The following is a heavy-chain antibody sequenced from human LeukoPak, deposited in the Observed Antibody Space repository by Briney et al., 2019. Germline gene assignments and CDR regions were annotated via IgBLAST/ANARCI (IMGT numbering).Heavy chain of an antibody. CDR3: ASTNYYDSSGYYLFDY. CDR1: GGTFSSYA. D-gene: IGHD3-22*01. CDR2: IIPIFGTA. J-gene: IGHJ4*02. Sequence: SVKVSCKASGGTFSSYAISWVRQAPGQGLEWMGGIIPIFGTANYAQKFQGRVTITTDESTSTAYMELSSLRSGDTAVYYCASTNYYDSSGYYLFDYWGQGTLVTVSS. V-gene: IGHV1-69*05.